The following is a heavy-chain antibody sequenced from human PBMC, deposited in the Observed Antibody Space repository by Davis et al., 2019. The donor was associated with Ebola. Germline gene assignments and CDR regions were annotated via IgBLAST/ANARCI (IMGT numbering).Heavy chain of an antibody. D-gene: IGHD7-27*01. Sequence: MPSELLSPPCTLLGASFTGYYLRWHRQPAGEGLAWIGYMYYSGGTNFNPSLKSRVTISVDTSKNQFSLKLSSVTAADTAVYYCARELPNWGLDYWGQGTLVTVSS. CDR2: MYYSGGT. J-gene: IGHJ4*02. CDR1: GASFTGYY. CDR3: ARELPNWGLDY. V-gene: IGHV4-59*01.